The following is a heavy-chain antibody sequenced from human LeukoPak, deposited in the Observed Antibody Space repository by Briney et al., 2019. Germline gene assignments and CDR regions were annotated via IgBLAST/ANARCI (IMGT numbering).Heavy chain of an antibody. CDR3: AKEGSGYSYGYYNYFDY. CDR1: GFTFSSYA. CDR2: ISGSGGST. Sequence: GGSLRLSCAASGFTFSSYAMSWVRQAPGKGLEWVLAISGSGGSTYYADSVKGRFTISRDNSKNTLYLQMNSLRAEDTAVYYCAKEGSGYSYGYYNYFDYWGQGTLVTVSS. V-gene: IGHV3-23*01. D-gene: IGHD5-18*01. J-gene: IGHJ4*02.